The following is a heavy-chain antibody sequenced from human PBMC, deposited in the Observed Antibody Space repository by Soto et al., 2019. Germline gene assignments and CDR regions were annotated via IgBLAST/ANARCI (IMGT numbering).Heavy chain of an antibody. Sequence: LRLSCAASGFTVSSNYMSWVRQAPGKGLEWVSVIYSGGSTYYADSVKGRFTISRDYSKNTLYLQMNSLRAEDTAVYYCASPDYRYCSSTSCSVSFDYWGQGTLVTVSS. J-gene: IGHJ4*02. CDR3: ASPDYRYCSSTSCSVSFDY. D-gene: IGHD2-2*01. V-gene: IGHV3-66*01. CDR2: IYSGGST. CDR1: GFTVSSNY.